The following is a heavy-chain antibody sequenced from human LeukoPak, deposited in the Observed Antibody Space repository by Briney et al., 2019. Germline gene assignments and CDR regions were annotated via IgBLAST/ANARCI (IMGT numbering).Heavy chain of an antibody. Sequence: SETLSLTCTVSGGSISSYYWSWIRQPPGKGLEWIGYIYYSGSTNCNPSLKSRVTISVDTSKNQFSLKLSSVTAADTAVYYCARLAKQAMHYFDYWGQGTLVTVSS. J-gene: IGHJ4*02. V-gene: IGHV4-59*08. CDR1: GGSISSYY. CDR2: IYYSGST. CDR3: ARLAKQAMHYFDY.